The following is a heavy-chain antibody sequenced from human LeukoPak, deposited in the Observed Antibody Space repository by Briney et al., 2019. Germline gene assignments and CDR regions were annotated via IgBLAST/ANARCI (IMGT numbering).Heavy chain of an antibody. Sequence: SETLSLTCTVSGASIRSHYWSWIRQPPGKGLEWIGYMYYSGNSNYNPSLKSRVTMSVDTSKNQFSLKLSSVTAADTAVYYCARQYYDFWSGLAGIDPWGQGTLVTASS. V-gene: IGHV4-59*08. CDR3: ARQYYDFWSGLAGIDP. CDR2: MYYSGNS. J-gene: IGHJ5*02. D-gene: IGHD3-3*01. CDR1: GASIRSHY.